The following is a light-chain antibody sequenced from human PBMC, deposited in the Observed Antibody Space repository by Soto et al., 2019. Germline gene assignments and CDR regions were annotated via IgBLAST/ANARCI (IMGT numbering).Light chain of an antibody. Sequence: EIVVTQSPATLSVSPGEGFTLSCRASQSVSSSLAWYQQRPGQAPRLLIYDTSTRAAGIAARFSGSGSGTEFTLTISSLQSEDFAVYYCQQYVHWPPGTFGQGTKVDIK. J-gene: IGKJ1*01. V-gene: IGKV3-15*01. CDR3: QQYVHWPPGT. CDR1: QSVSSS. CDR2: DTS.